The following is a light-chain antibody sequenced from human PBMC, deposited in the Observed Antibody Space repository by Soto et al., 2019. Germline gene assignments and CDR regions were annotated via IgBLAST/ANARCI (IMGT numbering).Light chain of an antibody. CDR1: ESVSIS. J-gene: IGKJ1*01. Sequence: EVVLTQSPATLSVSPGEGATLSCRASESVSISLAWYQHKPGQPPRLLIHGASTRASGVTPRFSGSGSGTDFSLTISSLQSEDYAVYFCQQYHVWPKWTFGQGTKVEI. V-gene: IGKV3D-15*01. CDR3: QQYHVWPKWT. CDR2: GAS.